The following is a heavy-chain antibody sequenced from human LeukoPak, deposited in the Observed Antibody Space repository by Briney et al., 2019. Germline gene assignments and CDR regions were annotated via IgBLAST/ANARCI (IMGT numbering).Heavy chain of an antibody. CDR3: ARGADYGDYYFDY. D-gene: IGHD4-17*01. Sequence: LETLSLTCTVSGGSISNYYWSWIRQPPGKGLEWIGYIYYSGSTNYNPSLKSRVTISVDMSKNQFSLKLSSVTAADTAVYYCARGADYGDYYFDYWGQGTLVTVSS. CDR2: IYYSGST. CDR1: GGSISNYY. J-gene: IGHJ4*02. V-gene: IGHV4-59*01.